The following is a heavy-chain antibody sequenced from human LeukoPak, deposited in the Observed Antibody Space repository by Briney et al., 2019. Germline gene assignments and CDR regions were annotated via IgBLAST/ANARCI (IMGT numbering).Heavy chain of an antibody. D-gene: IGHD5-12*01. CDR1: GFTLSGSA. CDR2: IRTKTDNYAT. CDR3: IRLGGYEAF. V-gene: IGHV3-73*01. Sequence: AGGSLRLSCAASGFTLSGSAMFWVRQASGKGLEWVGRIRTKTDNYATAYGASVKGRFTMSRDDSKNTVYLQMNSLKTEDTALYYCIRLGGYEAFWGQGTLVTVSS. J-gene: IGHJ4*02.